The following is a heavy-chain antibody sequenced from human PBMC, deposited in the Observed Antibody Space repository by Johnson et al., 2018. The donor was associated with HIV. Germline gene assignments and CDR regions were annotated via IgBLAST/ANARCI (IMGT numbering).Heavy chain of an antibody. V-gene: IGHV3-30*04. CDR3: AKDHGVVGSWQAFDI. D-gene: IGHD6-13*01. CDR2: ISYDGSNK. CDR1: GFTFSSYA. J-gene: IGHJ3*02. Sequence: QMQLVESGGGVVQPGRSLRLSCAASGFTFSSYAMHWVRQAPGKGLEWVAVISYDGSNKYYADSVKGRFTISRDNSKNTLYLQMNSLRAEDTAVYYCAKDHGVVGSWQAFDIWGQGTMVTVSS.